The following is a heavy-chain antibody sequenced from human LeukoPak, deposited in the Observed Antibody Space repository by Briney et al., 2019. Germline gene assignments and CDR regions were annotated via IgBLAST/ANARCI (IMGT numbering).Heavy chain of an antibody. CDR3: AREIGVDIVATIDY. Sequence: PSETLSLTCNVSGGSISRSSYYWGWVRQPPGKGLEWIGSIYYSGSTYYNPSLKSRVTISVHTSKNQFSLKLISVTAADTAVYYCAREIGVDIVATIDYWGQGTLVTVSS. D-gene: IGHD5-12*01. J-gene: IGHJ4*02. CDR1: GGSISRSSYY. CDR2: IYYSGST. V-gene: IGHV4-39*07.